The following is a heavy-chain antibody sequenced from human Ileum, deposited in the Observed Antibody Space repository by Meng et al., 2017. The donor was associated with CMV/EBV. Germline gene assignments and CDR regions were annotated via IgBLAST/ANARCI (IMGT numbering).Heavy chain of an antibody. CDR3: ARQEELWGYFDY. CDR2: IYYSGST. Sequence: QAQLQESGPGLVKPSQTLSLTCTGSGGSISSGDYYWNWIRQPPGKGLEWIGYIYYSGSTYFNPSLKSRVTISVDTSKNQFSLKLNSVTAADTAVYYCARQEELWGYFDYWGQGTLVTVSS. D-gene: IGHD1-7*01. CDR1: GGSISSGDYY. V-gene: IGHV4-30-4*08. J-gene: IGHJ4*02.